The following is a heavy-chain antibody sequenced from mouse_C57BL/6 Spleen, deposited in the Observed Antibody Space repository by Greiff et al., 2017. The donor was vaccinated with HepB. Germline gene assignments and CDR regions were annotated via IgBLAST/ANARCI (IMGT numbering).Heavy chain of an antibody. V-gene: IGHV5-17*01. J-gene: IGHJ4*01. D-gene: IGHD2-10*02. CDR1: GFTFSDYG. Sequence: EVMLVESGGGLVKPGGSLKLSCAASGFTFSDYGMHWVRQAPEKGLEWVAYISSGSSTIYYADTVKGRFTISRDNAKNTLFLQMTSLRSEDTAMYYCAKPSTFYYYAMDYWGQGTSVTVSS. CDR3: AKPSTFYYYAMDY. CDR2: ISSGSSTI.